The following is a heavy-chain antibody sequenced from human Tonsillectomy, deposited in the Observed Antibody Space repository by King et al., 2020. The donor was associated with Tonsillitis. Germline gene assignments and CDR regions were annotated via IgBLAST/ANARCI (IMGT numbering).Heavy chain of an antibody. Sequence: QLVQSGAQVKKPGASVKVSCKASGYSFTDYYMHWVRQAPGQGLEWMGRINPNNGGTNFAQKFQGRVTMTRDTSISTAYMELSRLRCDDTAVYYCARTVMVRGAGDAFDIWGQGTMVTVSS. J-gene: IGHJ3*02. CDR1: GYSFTDYY. CDR3: ARTVMVRGAGDAFDI. V-gene: IGHV1-2*02. CDR2: INPNNGGT. D-gene: IGHD3-10*01.